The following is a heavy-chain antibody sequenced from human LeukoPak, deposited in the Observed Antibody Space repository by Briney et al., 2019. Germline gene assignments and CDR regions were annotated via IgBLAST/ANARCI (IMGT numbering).Heavy chain of an antibody. CDR2: IYYSGST. CDR1: GGSISSSSHY. CDR3: AVVGTILRDFDY. Sequence: SSETLSLTCTVSGGSISSSSHYWGWIRQPPGKGLEWIGSIYYSGSTYSNPSLMSRVTISVDTSKNQFSLKLSSVTAADTAVYYCAVVGTILRDFDYWGQGTLVTVSS. V-gene: IGHV4-39*01. J-gene: IGHJ4*02. D-gene: IGHD2-15*01.